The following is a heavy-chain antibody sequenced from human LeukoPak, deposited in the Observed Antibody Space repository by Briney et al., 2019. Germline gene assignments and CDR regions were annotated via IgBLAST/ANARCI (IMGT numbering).Heavy chain of an antibody. CDR1: GVSISSYF. CDR2: ISYSGGT. D-gene: IGHD3-22*01. J-gene: IGHJ4*02. CDR3: ARAPRLYYDKADYFDY. V-gene: IGHV4-59*01. Sequence: SETLSLTCTVSGVSISSYFWSWIRQPPGKGLEWIEYISYSGGTNYNTSLKSRVTISVDTSKNQFSLKLSSVTAADTAVYYCARAPRLYYDKADYFDYWGQGTLVTVSS.